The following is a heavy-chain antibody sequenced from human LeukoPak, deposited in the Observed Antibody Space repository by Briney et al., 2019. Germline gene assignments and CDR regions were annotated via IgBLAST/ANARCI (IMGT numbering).Heavy chain of an antibody. D-gene: IGHD4/OR15-4a*01. CDR2: IYYSGST. CDR3: ASVPPAGDYGAGSQYSGPYSFDF. Sequence: SETLSLTCTVSGGSISSYYWSWIRQPPGKGLEWIGYIYYSGSTNYNPSLKSRVTISVDTSKNQFSLKLSSVTAADTAAYYCASVPPAGDYGAGSQYSGPYSFDFWGQGTMITVSS. V-gene: IGHV4-59*01. J-gene: IGHJ3*01. CDR1: GGSISSYY.